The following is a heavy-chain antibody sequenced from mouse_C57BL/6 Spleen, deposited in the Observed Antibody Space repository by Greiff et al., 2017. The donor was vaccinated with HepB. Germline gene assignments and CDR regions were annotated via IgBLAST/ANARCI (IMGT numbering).Heavy chain of an antibody. CDR3: AREGGTGSFDY. CDR1: GFTFSSYA. J-gene: IGHJ2*01. CDR2: ISDGGSYT. Sequence: DVMLVESGGGLVKPGGSLKLSCAASGFTFSSYAMSWVRQTPEKRLEWVATISDGGSYTYYPDNVKGRFTISRDNAKNNLYLQMSHLKSEDTAMYYCAREGGTGSFDYWGQGTTLTVSS. V-gene: IGHV5-4*01. D-gene: IGHD4-1*01.